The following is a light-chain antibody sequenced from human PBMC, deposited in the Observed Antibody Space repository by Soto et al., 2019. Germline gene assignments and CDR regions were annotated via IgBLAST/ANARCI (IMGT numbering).Light chain of an antibody. CDR2: DAS. CDR3: QQYDSLPFT. Sequence: QMTQSPCSVWASSGERVAITCPSSQDSSKFLKWYQHKPGKAPKLLTYDASDLETGVPSRLSGSGSGTDFTFTITKLQPEDVATYYRQQYDSLPFTVGPGTKVDIK. V-gene: IGKV1-33*01. J-gene: IGKJ3*01. CDR1: QDSSKF.